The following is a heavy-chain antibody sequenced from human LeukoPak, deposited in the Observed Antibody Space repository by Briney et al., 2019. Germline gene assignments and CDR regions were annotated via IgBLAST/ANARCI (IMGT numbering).Heavy chain of an antibody. CDR3: ASYDFWSGYYDY. Sequence: GGSLRLSCAASGFTFSSYWMHWVRQAPGKGLVWVSRINSDGSSASYADSVKGRFTISRDNAKNTLYLQMNSLRAEDTAVYYCASYDFWSGYYDYWGQGTLVTVSS. CDR1: GFTFSSYW. D-gene: IGHD3-3*01. V-gene: IGHV3-74*01. J-gene: IGHJ4*02. CDR2: INSDGSSA.